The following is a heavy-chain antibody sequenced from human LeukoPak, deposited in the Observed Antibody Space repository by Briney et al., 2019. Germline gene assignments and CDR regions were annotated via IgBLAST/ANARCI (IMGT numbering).Heavy chain of an antibody. CDR1: GFTFNTFG. Sequence: QPGRSLRLSCAASGFTFNTFGMNWVRQAPGKGLEWVAVIWYDGSNKYYADSVKGRFTISRDNSKSTLYLQVNSLRAEDTAVYYCARISCTGGNCRPYSYYDMDVWGQGTTVTVSS. CDR2: IWYDGSNK. J-gene: IGHJ6*02. D-gene: IGHD2-15*01. V-gene: IGHV3-33*01. CDR3: ARISCTGGNCRPYSYYDMDV.